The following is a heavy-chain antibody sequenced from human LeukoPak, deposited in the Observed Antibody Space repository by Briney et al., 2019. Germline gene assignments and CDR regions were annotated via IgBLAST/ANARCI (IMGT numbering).Heavy chain of an antibody. J-gene: IGHJ1*01. V-gene: IGHV3-48*01. CDR1: GFTFSSYN. CDR2: ISSSSSTI. D-gene: IGHD3-22*01. Sequence: PGGSLRLSCAASGFTFSSYNMNWVRQAPGKGLEWVSYISSSSSTIYYADSVKGRFTISRDNAKNSLYLQMNSLRAEDTAVYYCARGPRGYDSSGYPEFFQHWGQGTLVTVSS. CDR3: ARGPRGYDSSGYPEFFQH.